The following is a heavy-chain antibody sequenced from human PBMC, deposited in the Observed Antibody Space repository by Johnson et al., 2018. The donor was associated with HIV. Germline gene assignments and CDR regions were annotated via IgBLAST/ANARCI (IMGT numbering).Heavy chain of an antibody. CDR2: IYSGGST. CDR3: AITNIVATVGPWCAFDI. V-gene: IGHV3-53*01. J-gene: IGHJ3*02. D-gene: IGHD5-12*01. Sequence: VQLVESGGGLIQPGGSLRLSCAASGFTVSSNYMSWVRQAPGKGLEWVSVIYSGGSTYYADSVKGRFTISRDNSKNTLYLQMNGLRAEDTAVYYCAITNIVATVGPWCAFDIWGQGTMVSVSS. CDR1: GFTVSSNY.